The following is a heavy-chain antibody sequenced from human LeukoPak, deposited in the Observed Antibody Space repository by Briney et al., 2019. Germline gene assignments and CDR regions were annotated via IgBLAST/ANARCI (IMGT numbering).Heavy chain of an antibody. J-gene: IGHJ4*02. CDR2: IYHSGST. CDR1: GGSFSGYF. Sequence: PSETLSLTCEVDGGSFSGYFWTWIRQPPGKGLEWIGEIYHSGSTYYNPSLKSRVIISQDTSKNQFSLKLSSVTAADTAVYFCARGISLNRGIIVMWDWGQGTLVTVSS. D-gene: IGHD3-10*01. V-gene: IGHV4-34*01. CDR3: ARGISLNRGIIVMWD.